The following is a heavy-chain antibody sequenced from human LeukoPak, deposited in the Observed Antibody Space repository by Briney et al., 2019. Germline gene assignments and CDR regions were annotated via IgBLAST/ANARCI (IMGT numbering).Heavy chain of an antibody. V-gene: IGHV1-46*01. J-gene: IGHJ5*02. CDR2: INPNGDST. CDR3: ARDNSAADEAWWFDP. CDR1: GYSFTSYY. Sequence: ASVKVSCKASGYSFTSYYMHWVRQAPGQGLEWMGLINPNGDSTTYAQHFQGRVVLTRDTSTRTDYLELSSLTSEDTAVYDCARDNSAADEAWWFDPWGQGTLVTVSS. D-gene: IGHD6-13*01.